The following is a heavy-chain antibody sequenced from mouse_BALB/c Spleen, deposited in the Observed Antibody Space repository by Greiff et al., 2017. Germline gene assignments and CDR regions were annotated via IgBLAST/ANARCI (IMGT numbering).Heavy chain of an antibody. V-gene: IGHV3-8*02. D-gene: IGHD2-10*02. CDR2: ISYSGST. CDR1: GDSITSGY. J-gene: IGHJ4*01. CDR3: ARYPSYGNSHYYAMDY. Sequence: VQLKESGPSLVKPSQTLSLTCSVTGDSITSGYWNWIRKFPGNKLEYMGYISYSGSTYYNPSLKSRISITRDTSKNQYYLQLNSVTTEDTATYYCARYPSYGNSHYYAMDYWGQGTSVTVSS.